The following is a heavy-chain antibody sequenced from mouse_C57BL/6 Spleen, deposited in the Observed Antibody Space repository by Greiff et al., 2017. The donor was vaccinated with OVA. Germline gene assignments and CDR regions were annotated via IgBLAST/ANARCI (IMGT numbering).Heavy chain of an antibody. Sequence: EVQLQESGEGLVKPGGSLKLSCAASGFTFSSYAMSWVRQTPETRLEWVAYISSGGDYIYYADTVKGRFTISRDNARNTLYLQMSSLKSEDTAMYYCTRDRDEGFAYWGQGTLVTVSA. CDR2: ISSGGDYI. J-gene: IGHJ3*01. V-gene: IGHV5-9-1*02. CDR1: GFTFSSYA. CDR3: TRDRDEGFAY.